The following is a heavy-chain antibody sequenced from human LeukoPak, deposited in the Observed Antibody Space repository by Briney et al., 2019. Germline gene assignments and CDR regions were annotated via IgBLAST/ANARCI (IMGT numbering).Heavy chain of an antibody. J-gene: IGHJ4*02. V-gene: IGHV1-69*04. CDR2: ITPILGIT. CDR1: GDTFSTYA. D-gene: IGHD3-22*01. Sequence: GASVKVSCKASGDTFSTYAISWVRQAPGQGLEWMGRITPILGITKYAQKFQGRVTITADKSTNTAYLEMTRLRSEDTAMFYCARDGGKRRVTMTSTYSDSWGQGTWSPSPQ. CDR3: ARDGGKRRVTMTSTYSDS.